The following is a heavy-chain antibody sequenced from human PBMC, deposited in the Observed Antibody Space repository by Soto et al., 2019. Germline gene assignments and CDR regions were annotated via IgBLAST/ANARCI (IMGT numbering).Heavy chain of an antibody. J-gene: IGHJ5*02. CDR3: ARGIAAAGTWWFDP. Sequence: GGSLILSCTASGFTFGSYGIHWFRQGPGKGLEWVAFIWYDGSNKYYADSVKGRFTISRDNSKNTLYLQMNSLRAEDTAVYYCARGIAAAGTWWFDPWGQGTLVTVSS. V-gene: IGHV3-33*01. CDR2: IWYDGSNK. CDR1: GFTFGSYG. D-gene: IGHD6-13*01.